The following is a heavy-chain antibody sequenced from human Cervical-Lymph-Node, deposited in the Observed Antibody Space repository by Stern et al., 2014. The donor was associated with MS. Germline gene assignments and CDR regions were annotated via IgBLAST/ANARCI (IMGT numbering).Heavy chain of an antibody. CDR3: ARHLGYASGQDY. Sequence: VQLVQSGAEVREPGKSLKISCLASGYSFTNYWTGWVRQVPGKGLEWGGMIFPGDGDTKYSPSFQGQVTISADKSMNTAYLQWNSLKASDTATYYCARHLGYASGQDYWGQGTLVSVSS. CDR2: IFPGDGDT. J-gene: IGHJ4*02. V-gene: IGHV5-51*01. D-gene: IGHD3-16*01. CDR1: GYSFTNYW.